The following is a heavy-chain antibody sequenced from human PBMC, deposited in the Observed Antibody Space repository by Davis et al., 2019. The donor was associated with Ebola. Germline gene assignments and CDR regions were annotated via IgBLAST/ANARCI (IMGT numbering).Heavy chain of an antibody. Sequence: ASVKVSCKASGYTFTSYDINWVRQATGQGLEWMGWMNPNSGNTGYAQKFQGRVTMTRDTSISTAYMELSRLRSDDTAVYYCARASTGGDFWRQYYYYGMDVWGQGTTVTVSS. CDR1: GYTFTSYD. J-gene: IGHJ6*02. CDR3: ARASTGGDFWRQYYYYGMDV. V-gene: IGHV1-8*01. D-gene: IGHD3-3*01. CDR2: MNPNSGNT.